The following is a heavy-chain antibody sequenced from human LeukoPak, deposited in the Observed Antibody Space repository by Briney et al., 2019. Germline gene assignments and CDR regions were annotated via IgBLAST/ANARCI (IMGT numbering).Heavy chain of an antibody. J-gene: IGHJ6*02. V-gene: IGHV3-23*01. CDR3: AREIRETVVTRHYYYGIDV. CDR2: ISGSGGST. D-gene: IGHD2-15*01. Sequence: GGSLRLSCAASGFTFSSYAMSWVRQAPGKGLEWVSAISGSGGSTYYADSVKGRFTISRDNSKNTLYLQMSSLRAEDTAVYYCAREIRETVVTRHYYYGIDVWGQGTTVTVSS. CDR1: GFTFSSYA.